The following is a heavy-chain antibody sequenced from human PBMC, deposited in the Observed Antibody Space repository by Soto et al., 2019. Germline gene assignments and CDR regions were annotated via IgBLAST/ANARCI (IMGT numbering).Heavy chain of an antibody. CDR3: ATSRQDILTGYYTAILDY. D-gene: IGHD3-9*01. Sequence: GESLKISCKGSGYKPSTWHNFTSYWIAWVRQMPGEGLERMGIIYPGDSDTRYSPSFQGQVTISADKSISTAYLQWSSLKASDTAMYYCATSRQDILTGYYTAILDYWGQGT. J-gene: IGHJ4*02. CDR2: IYPGDSDT. CDR1: GYKPSTWHNFTSYW. V-gene: IGHV5-51*01.